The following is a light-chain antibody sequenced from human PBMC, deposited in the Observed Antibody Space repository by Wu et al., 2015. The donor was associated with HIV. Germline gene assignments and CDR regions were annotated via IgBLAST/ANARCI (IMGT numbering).Light chain of an antibody. Sequence: EIVLTQSPGTLSLSPGERATLSCRASQSVSSTSLAWYQQKPGQAPRLLIYGASSRATGIPDRFSGSGSGTDFTLTISGLEPEDFAVYCCQYYGTLPTFGQGDQGGNQT. CDR2: GAS. CDR3: QYYGTLPT. J-gene: IGKJ1*01. CDR1: QSVSSTS. V-gene: IGKV3-20*01.